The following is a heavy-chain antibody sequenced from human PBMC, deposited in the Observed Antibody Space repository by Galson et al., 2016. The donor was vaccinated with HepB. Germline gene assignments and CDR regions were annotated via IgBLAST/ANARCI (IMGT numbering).Heavy chain of an antibody. D-gene: IGHD2-15*01. CDR1: GFTFTSHA. CDR2: ISYDGSNK. J-gene: IGHJ5*02. V-gene: IGHV3-30*18. Sequence: SLRLSCAASGFTFTSHAVHWVRQAPGQGLQWVAVISYDGSNKYYAASVKGRFTISRDNPKNTLYLQMNSLTTEDTAVYYCAKDLCSGGSGNLGWFDPWGRGTLVTVSS. CDR3: AKDLCSGGSGNLGWFDP.